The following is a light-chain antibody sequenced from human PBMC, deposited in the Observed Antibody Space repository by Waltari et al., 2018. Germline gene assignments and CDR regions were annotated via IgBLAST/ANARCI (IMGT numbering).Light chain of an antibody. Sequence: QSALTPPASVSGSPGHSITISCTGPSTDVDGYAYLSWYQQHPDKAPRLMIFDVSTRPSGVSNRFSGSKSGNTASLSISGLQAEDEADYYCSSYTSSTTSYVFGTGTKVTVL. J-gene: IGLJ1*01. CDR2: DVS. CDR3: SSYTSSTTSYV. CDR1: STDVDGYAY. V-gene: IGLV2-14*01.